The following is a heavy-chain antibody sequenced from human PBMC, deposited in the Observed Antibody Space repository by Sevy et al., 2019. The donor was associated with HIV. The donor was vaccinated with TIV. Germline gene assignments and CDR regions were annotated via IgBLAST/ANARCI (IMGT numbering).Heavy chain of an antibody. J-gene: IGHJ3*02. D-gene: IGHD3-16*01. CDR1: GFTFDDYA. Sequence: GGSLRLSCAASGFTFDDYAMHWVRQAPGKGLEWVSGISWNSGSIGYADSVKGRFTISRDNAKNSLYLQMNSLRAEDTALYYCAEGCKRPPASFGDAFDIWGQGTMVTVSS. V-gene: IGHV3-9*01. CDR3: AEGCKRPPASFGDAFDI. CDR2: ISWNSGSI.